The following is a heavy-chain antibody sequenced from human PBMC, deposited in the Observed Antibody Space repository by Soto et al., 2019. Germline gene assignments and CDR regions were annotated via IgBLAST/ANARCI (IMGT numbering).Heavy chain of an antibody. Sequence: QVQLVESGGGVVQPGRSLRLSCAASGFPFSPYAMHWVRQAPGKGLEWVAVISYDGSNKYHADSVKGRFTISRDNSKNTLFLQMDSLRGDDTAMYYCSKDLAYYGSGTYYALDVWGQGTTVTVS. J-gene: IGHJ6*02. V-gene: IGHV3-30*18. CDR2: ISYDGSNK. D-gene: IGHD3-10*01. CDR1: GFPFSPYA. CDR3: SKDLAYYGSGTYYALDV.